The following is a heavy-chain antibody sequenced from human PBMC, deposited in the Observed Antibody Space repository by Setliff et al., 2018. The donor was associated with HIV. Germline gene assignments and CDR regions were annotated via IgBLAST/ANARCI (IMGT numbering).Heavy chain of an antibody. J-gene: IGHJ5*02. D-gene: IGHD1-1*01. CDR3: AGGLVSQKVPFDP. Sequence: SVKVSCKASGDTFNNDAISWVRQAPGQGLEWMGGIVPVLGITNYSPKFQGRVTITTDESTSTAYMELSSLGSEDTAVYYCAGGLVSQKVPFDPWGQGTLVTVSS. V-gene: IGHV1-69*10. CDR1: GDTFNNDA. CDR2: IVPVLGIT.